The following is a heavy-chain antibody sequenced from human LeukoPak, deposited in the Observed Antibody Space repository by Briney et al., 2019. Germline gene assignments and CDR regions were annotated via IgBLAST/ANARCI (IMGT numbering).Heavy chain of an antibody. Sequence: PGGSLRLSCAASGFTFSSYWMSWVRQAPGKGLEWVSYISSSGSSIYYADSVKGRFTISRDNAKNSLYLQMNSLRAEDTAVYYCAREQVGRSDAFDIWGQGTMVTVSS. CDR2: ISSSGSSI. CDR1: GFTFSSYW. V-gene: IGHV3-48*04. J-gene: IGHJ3*02. CDR3: AREQVGRSDAFDI.